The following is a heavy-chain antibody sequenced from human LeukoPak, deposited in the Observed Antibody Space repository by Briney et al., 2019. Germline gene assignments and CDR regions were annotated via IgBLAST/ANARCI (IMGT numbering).Heavy chain of an antibody. CDR3: ARVGRGVYGMDV. CDR1: GFTFSIHG. CDR2: IINSGGTV. V-gene: IGHV3-48*02. D-gene: IGHD3-10*01. J-gene: IGHJ6*02. Sequence: GRSLRLSCAASGFTFSIHGMNWVPQAPGKGREWGSYIINSGGTVYYTDSVQGRFTISRDNARNSLFLQMNSLRDEDTAVYYCARVGRGVYGMDVWGQGTTVTVSS.